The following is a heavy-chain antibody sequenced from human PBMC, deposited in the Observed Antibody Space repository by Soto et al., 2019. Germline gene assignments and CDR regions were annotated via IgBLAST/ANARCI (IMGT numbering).Heavy chain of an antibody. D-gene: IGHD2-2*01. V-gene: IGHV3-23*01. J-gene: IGHJ4*02. CDR1: GFTFSRYV. CDR3: AKVSGDQLLSTFDY. Sequence: VGSLRLSCAVSGFTFSRYVMSWVRQAPGKGLEWVSAISGSGGSTYFADSVKGRFTISRDNSKNTLYLQMNRLRAEDTAVYYCAKVSGDQLLSTFDYWGQGTLVTVSS. CDR2: ISGSGGST.